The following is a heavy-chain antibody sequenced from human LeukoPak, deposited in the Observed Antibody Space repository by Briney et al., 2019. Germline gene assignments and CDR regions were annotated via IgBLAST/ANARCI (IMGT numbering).Heavy chain of an antibody. J-gene: IGHJ6*03. CDR2: ISGSGGST. CDR3: ARDFVVTVTTRSYYYYYMDV. D-gene: IGHD4-17*01. V-gene: IGHV3-23*01. CDR1: GFTFSSYG. Sequence: GGSLRLSCAASGFTFSSYGMSWVRQAPGKGLEWVSAISGSGGSTYYADSVKGRFTISRDNSKNTLYLQMNSLRAEDTAVYYCARDFVVTVTTRSYYYYYMDVWGKGTTVTVSS.